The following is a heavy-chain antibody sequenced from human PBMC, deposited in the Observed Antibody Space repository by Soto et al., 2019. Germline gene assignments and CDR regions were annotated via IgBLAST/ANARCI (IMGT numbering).Heavy chain of an antibody. Sequence: EVQLVETGGGLTQPGGSLRLSCENSGFTVNSDYMSWVRQAPGKGLEWVSIIYAGGSTYYADSVRGRFTISSDNSRNTLYLQMNSLRVEDTAVYYCARSFDYGYIQHWGQGTLVTVSS. J-gene: IGHJ1*01. CDR2: IYAGGST. CDR1: GFTVNSDY. V-gene: IGHV3-53*02. CDR3: ARSFDYGYIQH. D-gene: IGHD5-18*01.